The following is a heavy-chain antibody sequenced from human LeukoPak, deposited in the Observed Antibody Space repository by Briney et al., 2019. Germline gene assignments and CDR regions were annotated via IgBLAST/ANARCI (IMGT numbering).Heavy chain of an antibody. Sequence: SETLSLTCTVSGGSISSYYWSWIRQPPGKGLEWSGYIYYSGSTNYNPSLKSRVTISVDTSKNQFSLKLSSVTAADTAVYYCARVRSIAAVLFDYWGQGTLVTVSS. J-gene: IGHJ4*02. CDR1: GGSISSYY. CDR2: IYYSGST. CDR3: ARVRSIAAVLFDY. D-gene: IGHD6-6*01. V-gene: IGHV4-59*01.